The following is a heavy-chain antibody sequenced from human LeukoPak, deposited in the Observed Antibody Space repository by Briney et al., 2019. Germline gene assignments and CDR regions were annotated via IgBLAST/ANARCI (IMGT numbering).Heavy chain of an antibody. CDR1: GYTFTGYY. Sequence: ASVKVSCEASGYTFTGYYMHWVRQAPGQGLEWMGWINPNSGGTNYAQKFQGRVTMTRDTSISTAYMELSRLRSDDTAVYYCARGKPGITMIVGLLDVWGKGTTVTVSS. D-gene: IGHD3-22*01. CDR3: ARGKPGITMIVGLLDV. V-gene: IGHV1-2*02. J-gene: IGHJ6*04. CDR2: INPNSGGT.